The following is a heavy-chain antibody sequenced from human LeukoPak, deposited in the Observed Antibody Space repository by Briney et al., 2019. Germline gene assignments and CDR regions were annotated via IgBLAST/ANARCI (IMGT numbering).Heavy chain of an antibody. CDR3: ARRVYGSGSYIDY. D-gene: IGHD3-10*01. CDR2: IYHSGST. CDR1: GGSISSSNW. V-gene: IGHV4-4*02. Sequence: PSETLSLTCAVSGGSISSSNWWSWVRQPPGKGLEWIGEIYHSGSTNYNPSLKSRVTISVDTSKNQFSLKLSSVTAADTAVYYCARRVYGSGSYIDYWGQGTLVTVSS. J-gene: IGHJ4*02.